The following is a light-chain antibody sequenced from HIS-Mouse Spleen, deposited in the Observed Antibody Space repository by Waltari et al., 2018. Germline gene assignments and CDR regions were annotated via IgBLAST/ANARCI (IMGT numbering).Light chain of an antibody. V-gene: IGLV2-11*01. CDR2: DVS. CDR1: SSNFGGYNY. Sequence: QSALTQPRSVSGSPGQSVTIPCTGTSSNFGGYNYVYWYQQHPGKAPKLMIYDVSKRPSGVPDRFSGSKSGNTASLTISGLQAEDEADYYCCSYAGSYTLVFGGGTKLTVL. J-gene: IGLJ3*02. CDR3: CSYAGSYTLV.